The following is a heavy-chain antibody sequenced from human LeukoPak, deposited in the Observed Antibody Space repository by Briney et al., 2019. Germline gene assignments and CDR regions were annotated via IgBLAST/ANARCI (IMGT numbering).Heavy chain of an antibody. D-gene: IGHD3-9*01. J-gene: IGHJ4*02. CDR2: ISPSGGST. Sequence: ASVKVSCKALGYTFTSNYMHWVRQAPGQGPEWMGVISPSGGSTTYAQKFQGRVTLTRDMSTSTDYLELSRLRSDDTAVYYCAVARYFDWLLFAYWGQGTLVTVSS. CDR3: AVARYFDWLLFAY. V-gene: IGHV1-46*01. CDR1: GYTFTSNY.